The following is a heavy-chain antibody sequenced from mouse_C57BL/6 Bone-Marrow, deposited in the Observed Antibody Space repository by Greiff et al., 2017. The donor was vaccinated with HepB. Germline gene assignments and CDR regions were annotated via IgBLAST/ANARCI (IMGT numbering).Heavy chain of an antibody. CDR3: AIKEAYDGYFWYFDV. V-gene: IGHV1-74*01. CDR1: GYTFTSYW. D-gene: IGHD2-3*01. CDR2: IHPSDSDP. J-gene: IGHJ1*03. Sequence: QVQLQQPGAELVKPGASVKVSCKASGYTFTSYWMHWVKQRPGQGLEWIGRIHPSDSDPNYNQKFKGKATLTVDKSSSTAYMQLSSLTSEDSAVYYCAIKEAYDGYFWYFDVWGTGTTVTVSS.